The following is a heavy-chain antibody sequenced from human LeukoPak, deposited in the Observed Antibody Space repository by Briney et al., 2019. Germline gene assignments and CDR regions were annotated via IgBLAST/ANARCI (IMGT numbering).Heavy chain of an antibody. D-gene: IGHD5-24*01. Sequence: PGGSLRLSCAASGFTFSSYWMTWVRQAPGKGLEWVAVISYDGSNKYYADSVKGRFTISRDNSKNTLYLQMNSLRAEDTAVYYCARRSGDGYNYRIDYWGQGTLVTVSS. J-gene: IGHJ4*02. CDR1: GFTFSSYW. CDR3: ARRSGDGYNYRIDY. CDR2: ISYDGSNK. V-gene: IGHV3-30-3*01.